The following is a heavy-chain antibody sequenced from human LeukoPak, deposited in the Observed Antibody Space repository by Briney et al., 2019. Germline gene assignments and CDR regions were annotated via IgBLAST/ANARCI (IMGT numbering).Heavy chain of an antibody. D-gene: IGHD2-8*01. Sequence: GGSLRLSCAASGFIVSNNYMTWVRQAPGKGLEWVSIIYSSAYIYYSDSVKGRFTISRDNSKNTLYLQMNSLRDEDTAVYYCASQDVLHNGAHWVHLQHWGQGTLVTVSS. CDR1: GFIVSNNY. V-gene: IGHV3-53*01. CDR2: IYSSAYI. CDR3: ASQDVLHNGAHWVHLQH. J-gene: IGHJ1*01.